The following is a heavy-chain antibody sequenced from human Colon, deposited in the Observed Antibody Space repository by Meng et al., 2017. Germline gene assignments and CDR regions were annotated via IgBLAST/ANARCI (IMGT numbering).Heavy chain of an antibody. CDR2: IDSAGAT. Sequence: VHVGETGGDLVQPGGSLRLACAASGFTVSYQYMNWVRQAPGKGLEWVSVIDSAGATNYADSVKGRFTISRDSSNNTLYLQMDNLRVGDTAVYFCVGGFYFQYWGQGTLVTVSS. J-gene: IGHJ1*01. CDR3: VGGFYFQY. D-gene: IGHD3-3*01. V-gene: IGHV3-53*02. CDR1: GFTVSYQY.